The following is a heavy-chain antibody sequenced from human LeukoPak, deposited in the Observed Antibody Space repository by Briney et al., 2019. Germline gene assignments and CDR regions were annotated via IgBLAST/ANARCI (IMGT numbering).Heavy chain of an antibody. CDR2: ISGSGGST. V-gene: IGHV3-23*01. CDR1: GFTFSSYA. Sequence: PGGSLRLSCAASGFTFSSYAMSWVRQAPGKGLEWVSAISGSGGSTYYADSVKGRFTISRDNSKNTLYLQMNSLRAEDTAVYYCAKEGDYVWGSYGNWFDPWGQGTLVTVSS. CDR3: AKEGDYVWGSYGNWFDP. D-gene: IGHD3-16*01. J-gene: IGHJ5*02.